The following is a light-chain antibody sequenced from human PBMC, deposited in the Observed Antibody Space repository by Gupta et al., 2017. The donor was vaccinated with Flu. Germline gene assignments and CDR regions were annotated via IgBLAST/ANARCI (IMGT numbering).Light chain of an antibody. J-gene: IGKJ1*01. CDR2: QVS. CDR1: QSLVYSDGNTY. CDR3: MQGSRWPWA. Sequence: ISCRSSQSLVYSDGNTYLHWFQQRPGQSPRRLIYQVSHRESEVPDRFSGSGSGTDFTLKISRVEAEDVGVYYCMQGSRWPWAFGQGTKVEIK. V-gene: IGKV2-30*01.